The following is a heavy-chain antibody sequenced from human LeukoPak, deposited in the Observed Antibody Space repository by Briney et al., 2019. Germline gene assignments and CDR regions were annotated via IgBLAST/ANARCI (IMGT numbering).Heavy chain of an antibody. V-gene: IGHV1-69*06. Sequence: GASVKVSCKASGGTFSSYAISWVRQAPGQGLEWMGGIIPIFGTANYAQKFQGRVTITADKSTSTAYMELSSLRSEDTAVYYCARDGSGSYFPFDYWGQGTLVTVSS. CDR1: GGTFSSYA. J-gene: IGHJ4*02. D-gene: IGHD3-10*01. CDR3: ARDGSGSYFPFDY. CDR2: IIPIFGTA.